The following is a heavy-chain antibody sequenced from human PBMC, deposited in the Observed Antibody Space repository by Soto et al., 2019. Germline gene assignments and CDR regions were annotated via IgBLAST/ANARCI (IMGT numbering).Heavy chain of an antibody. CDR3: ARDPPATRHGMDV. CDR2: IYSGGST. CDR1: GFTVSSNY. V-gene: IGHV3-53*01. Sequence: PGGSLRLSCAASGFTVSSNYMSWVRQAPGKGLEWVSVIYSGGSTYDADSVRGRFTISRDNSKTPLYLQMKSRRAEDTAVYYCARDPPATRHGMDVWGQGTTVTVSS. J-gene: IGHJ6*02.